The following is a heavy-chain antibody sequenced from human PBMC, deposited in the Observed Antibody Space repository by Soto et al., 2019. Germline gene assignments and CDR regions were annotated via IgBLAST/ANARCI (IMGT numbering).Heavy chain of an antibody. D-gene: IGHD3-10*01. CDR1: GGSISSYY. J-gene: IGHJ6*04. V-gene: IGHV4-59*01. CDR2: IYYSGST. CDR3: ARDKGGSGGWGSYYRVFDYYGMGV. Sequence: SETLSLTCTVSGGSISSYYWSWIRQPPGKGLEWIGYIYYSGSTNYNPSLKSRVTISVDTSKNQFSLKLSSVTAADTAVYYCARDKGGSGGWGSYYRVFDYYGMGVWGKGTPVTVPS.